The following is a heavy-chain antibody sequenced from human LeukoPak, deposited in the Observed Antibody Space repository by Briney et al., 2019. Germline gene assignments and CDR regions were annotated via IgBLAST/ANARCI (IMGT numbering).Heavy chain of an antibody. CDR1: GGSFSGYY. V-gene: IGHV4-34*01. CDR2: INHSGST. J-gene: IGHJ5*02. CDR3: ARGYCSSTSCYTGGWFDP. Sequence: SETLSLTCAVYGGSFSGYYWSWIRQPPGKGLEWIGEINHSGSTNYNPSLESRVTISVDTSKNQFSLKLSSVTAADTAVYYCARGYCSSTSCYTGGWFDPWGQGTLVTVSS. D-gene: IGHD2-2*02.